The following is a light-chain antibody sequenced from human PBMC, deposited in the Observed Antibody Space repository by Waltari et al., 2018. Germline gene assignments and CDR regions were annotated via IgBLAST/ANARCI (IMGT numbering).Light chain of an antibody. V-gene: IGKV1-9*01. J-gene: IGKJ1*01. CDR2: EAS. CDR3: QQFHDYPWT. CDR1: QGVSTY. Sequence: IQLTQSPSSLSASVGDTITITCRASQGVSTYLAWLQQKPGRAPKVLIFEASTLQSGVPSRFSGRGSGTDFTLTISSLQPEDFATYYCQQFHDYPWTFGQGTKVE.